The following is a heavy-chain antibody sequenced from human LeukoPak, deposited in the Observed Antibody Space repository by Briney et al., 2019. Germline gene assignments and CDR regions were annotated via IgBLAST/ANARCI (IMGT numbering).Heavy chain of an antibody. CDR3: ARGANWYVSQ. CDR2: IKEDGSEK. Sequence: GGSLRLSCAGYGFTFSGYWMRWVRQAPGKGLEWVANIKEDGSEKNYVDSVKGRFTISRDNAKNSLYLQRNSLRAEDTAVYYCARGANWYVSQWGQGTLVTVS. D-gene: IGHD1-1*01. CDR1: GFTFSGYW. J-gene: IGHJ4*02. V-gene: IGHV3-7*03.